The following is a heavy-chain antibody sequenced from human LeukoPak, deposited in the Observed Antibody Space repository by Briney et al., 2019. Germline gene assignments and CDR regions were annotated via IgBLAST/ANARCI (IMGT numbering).Heavy chain of an antibody. CDR2: ISGSGGST. J-gene: IGHJ4*02. V-gene: IGHV3-23*01. Sequence: GGSLRLSCAASGFTFSSYAMSWVRQAPGRGLEWVSAISGSGGSTYYADSVKGRFTISRDNSKNTLYLQMKSLRAEDTAVYYCAKVHVPSSIAALPGDYWGQGTLVTVSS. D-gene: IGHD6-6*01. CDR1: GFTFSSYA. CDR3: AKVHVPSSIAALPGDY.